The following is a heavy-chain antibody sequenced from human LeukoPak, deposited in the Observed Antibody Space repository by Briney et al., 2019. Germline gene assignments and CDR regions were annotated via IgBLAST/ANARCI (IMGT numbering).Heavy chain of an antibody. V-gene: IGHV4-39*07. CDR2: MYYRGNT. D-gene: IGHD2-8*01. J-gene: IGHJ4*02. CDR3: ARLYCTYQNYFDY. CDR1: GGSISSSSYY. Sequence: SETLSLTCTVSGGSISSSSYYWGWIRQPPGKGLEWVGHMYYRGNTFYNPSLKSRVTISVDTSKNQFSLKLRSVTAADTTVYYRARLYCTYQNYFDYSGQGTLVTVSS.